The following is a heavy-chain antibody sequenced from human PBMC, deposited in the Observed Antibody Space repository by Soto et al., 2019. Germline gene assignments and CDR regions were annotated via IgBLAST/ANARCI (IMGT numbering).Heavy chain of an antibody. J-gene: IGHJ4*02. V-gene: IGHV3-74*01. CDR2: INSDGSST. CDR3: ARAVGVSGRQHGY. D-gene: IGHD6-19*01. Sequence: EVQLVESGGGLVQPGGSLRLSCAASGFTFSSYWMHWVRQAPGKGLVCVSRINSDGSSTSYADSVKGRFTISRENAKNPLYLHMNSLRAEDTAGYYCARAVGVSGRQHGYWGQGTLVTVSS. CDR1: GFTFSSYW.